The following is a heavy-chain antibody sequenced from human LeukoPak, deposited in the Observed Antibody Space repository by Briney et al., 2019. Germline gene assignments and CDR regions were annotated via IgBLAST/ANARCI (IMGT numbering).Heavy chain of an antibody. Sequence: SVNVSFKASGGTFSIHAISWVRQAPGQGLEWMGGIMPMFGTVDYAQKFQGRVTITADESTSTVYMELSSLRSEDTAVYYCASGRGRASDYYYGMDVWGQGTTVTVSS. J-gene: IGHJ6*02. CDR2: IMPMFGTV. CDR3: ASGRGRASDYYYGMDV. V-gene: IGHV1-69*13. CDR1: GGTFSIHA. D-gene: IGHD3-10*01.